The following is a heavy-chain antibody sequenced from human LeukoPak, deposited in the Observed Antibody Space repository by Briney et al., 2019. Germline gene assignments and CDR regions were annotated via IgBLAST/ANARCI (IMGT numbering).Heavy chain of an antibody. V-gene: IGHV3-7*01. J-gene: IGHJ6*04. CDR2: IKQDGSEK. Sequence: GGSLRLSCAASGFTFSSYWMSWVRQVPGKGLEWVANIKQDGSEKYYVDSVKGRFTISRDNAKNSLYLQMNSLRAEDTAVYYCATLGSNYGMDVWGKGTTVTVSS. D-gene: IGHD7-27*01. CDR3: ATLGSNYGMDV. CDR1: GFTFSSYW.